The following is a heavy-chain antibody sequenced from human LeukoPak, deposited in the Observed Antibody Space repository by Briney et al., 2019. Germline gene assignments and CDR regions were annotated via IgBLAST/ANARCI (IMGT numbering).Heavy chain of an antibody. J-gene: IGHJ4*02. CDR2: INRDGSTT. D-gene: IGHD3-10*01. CDR1: GFTFSNYW. Sequence: QAGGSLRLSCAASGFTFSNYWVPWVRQAPGKGLVWVSRINRDGSTTKYADSVKGRFTVSRDNAKNTLNLQMNSLRDEDTAVYYCARYKKSGESRQIDYRGQGTLVTVSS. V-gene: IGHV3-74*03. CDR3: ARYKKSGESRQIDY.